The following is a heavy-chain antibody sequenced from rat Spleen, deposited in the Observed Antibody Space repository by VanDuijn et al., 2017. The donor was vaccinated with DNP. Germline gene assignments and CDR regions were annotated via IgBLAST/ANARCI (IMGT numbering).Heavy chain of an antibody. V-gene: IGHV5-7*01. J-gene: IGHJ2*01. CDR2: ISYDGSST. D-gene: IGHD4-3*01. Sequence: EVQLVESGGGLVQPGRSLKLSCAASGFTFSDYNMAWVRQAPKKGLEWVATISYDGSSTYYRDSVKGRFTISRDNAKSSLYLQMDSLRSEATATYYCATQGSGYYFDYWGQGVMVTVSS. CDR1: GFTFSDYN. CDR3: ATQGSGYYFDY.